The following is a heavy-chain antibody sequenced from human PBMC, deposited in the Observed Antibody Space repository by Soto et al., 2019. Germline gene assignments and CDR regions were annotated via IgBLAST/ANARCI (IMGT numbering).Heavy chain of an antibody. J-gene: IGHJ6*02. CDR1: GYSFTSYW. CDR3: ARGPSPRGLYYYYYGMDV. CDR2: IDPSDSYT. Sequence: GESLKISCKGSGYSFTSYWISWVRQMPGKGLEWMGRIDPSDSYTNYSPSFQGHVTISADKSISTAYLQWSSLKASDTAMYYCARGPSPRGLYYYYYGMDVWGQGTTVTVSS. V-gene: IGHV5-10-1*01.